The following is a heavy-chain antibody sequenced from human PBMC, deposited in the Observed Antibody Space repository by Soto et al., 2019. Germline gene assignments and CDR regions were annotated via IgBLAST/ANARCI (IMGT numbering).Heavy chain of an antibody. J-gene: IGHJ4*02. V-gene: IGHV3-23*01. D-gene: IGHD3-22*01. CDR1: GFTFSTYA. CDR3: AKAFDGSGFIYERAFDY. Sequence: HPGGSLRLSCAASGFTFSTYAMAWVRQAPGKGLEWVSTVSGPGGNVYQPDYVKGRFTISRDNFKNTLDLQMNGLRAEDTALYYCAKAFDGSGFIYERAFDYWGQGTLVTVSS. CDR2: VSGPGGNV.